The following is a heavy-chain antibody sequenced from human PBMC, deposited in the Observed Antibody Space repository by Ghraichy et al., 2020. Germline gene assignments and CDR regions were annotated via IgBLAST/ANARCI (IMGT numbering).Heavy chain of an antibody. Sequence: GGSLRPSCAASGFTFSSYVMNWVRQAPGKGLEWVSGFSDTGGSTYYADSVKGRFTISRDNSKNTLYLQMNSLRAEDTAVYYCAKGRFKPDVWGQGTTVTVSS. CDR2: FSDTGGST. CDR1: GFTFSSYV. J-gene: IGHJ6*02. CDR3: AKGRFKPDV. V-gene: IGHV3-23*01.